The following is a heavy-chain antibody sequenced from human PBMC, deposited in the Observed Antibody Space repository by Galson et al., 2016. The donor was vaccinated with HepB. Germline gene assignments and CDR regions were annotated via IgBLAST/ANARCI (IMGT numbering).Heavy chain of an antibody. CDR2: MNSNSGKT. CDR3: VRGKNWFDS. CDR1: GYTFTSHD. Sequence: SVKVSCKASGYTFTSHDINWVRQATGQGLEWMAWMNSNSGKTVYAQKFQGRVTLTSNTSISTAYMELNSLRSEDTAVFYCVRGKNWFDSWGQGTLVTVSS. V-gene: IGHV1-8*01. J-gene: IGHJ5*01.